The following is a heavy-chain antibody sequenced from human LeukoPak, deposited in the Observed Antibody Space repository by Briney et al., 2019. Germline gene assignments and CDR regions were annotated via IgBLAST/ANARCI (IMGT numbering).Heavy chain of an antibody. Sequence: GGALRLSCAASGFTFSSYAMSWVRQAPGKGLEWVSTISGSGGSTYYADSVTGRFTISRDNSKNTLYLQMNSLRAEDTAVYYCAKDRSDSSSRYSSFDYWGQGTLVTVSS. D-gene: IGHD6-13*01. CDR3: AKDRSDSSSRYSSFDY. CDR1: GFTFSSYA. CDR2: ISGSGGST. J-gene: IGHJ4*02. V-gene: IGHV3-23*01.